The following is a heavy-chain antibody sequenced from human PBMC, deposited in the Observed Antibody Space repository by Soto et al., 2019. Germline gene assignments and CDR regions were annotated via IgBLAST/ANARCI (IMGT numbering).Heavy chain of an antibody. CDR1: GGSITSGTYY. J-gene: IGHJ4*02. Sequence: PSETLSLTCAVSGGSITSGTYYWVWIRQPPGKGLEWIGSIYYSGSTYYNPSLKSRVSISVDTSKNQFSLKLSSVTAADTATYYRARENYDYSSGLDYWGQGALVTVSS. V-gene: IGHV4-39*01. CDR2: IYYSGST. CDR3: ARENYDYSSGLDY. D-gene: IGHD3-22*01.